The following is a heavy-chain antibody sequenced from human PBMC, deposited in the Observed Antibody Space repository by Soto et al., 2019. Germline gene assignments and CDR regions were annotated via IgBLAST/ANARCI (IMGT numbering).Heavy chain of an antibody. J-gene: IGHJ6*02. Sequence: PTLVNPTQTLTLTCTFSWFSLSTSGMCVSWIRQPPGKALEWLALIDWDDDKYYSTSLKTRLTISKDTSKNQVVLTMTNMDPVDTATYYCARIVRGVVCPSCYGMDVWGQGTTVTVSS. V-gene: IGHV2-70*01. CDR1: WFSLSTSGMC. D-gene: IGHD3-3*01. CDR3: ARIVRGVVCPSCYGMDV. CDR2: IDWDDDK.